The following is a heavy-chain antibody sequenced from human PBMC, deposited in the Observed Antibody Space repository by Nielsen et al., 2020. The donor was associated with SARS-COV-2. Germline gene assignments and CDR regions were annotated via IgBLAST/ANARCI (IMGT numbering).Heavy chain of an antibody. CDR3: VRIDMATISVDY. V-gene: IGHV4-61*01. Sequence: SETLSLTCIVSGGSISSGSHYWSWIRQPPGKGLEWIGYIFYRGNTNYNPSLKSRVTISVDTSKNQFSLKVNSVPAADTAVYYCVRIDMATISVDYWGRGTLVTVSS. CDR2: IFYRGNT. J-gene: IGHJ4*02. D-gene: IGHD5-24*01. CDR1: GGSISSGSHY.